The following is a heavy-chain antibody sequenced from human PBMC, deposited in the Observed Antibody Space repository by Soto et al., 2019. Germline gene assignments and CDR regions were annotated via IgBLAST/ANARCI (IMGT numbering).Heavy chain of an antibody. CDR2: IYFSGST. CDR3: ARGGRSAYYYYMGV. CDR1: GGSISSYY. Sequence: PSETLSLTCTVSGGSISSYYWSWIRQPPGKGLEWIGYIYFSGSTNYNPSLKSRVAISVDTSKNQFSLKLTSVTAADTAMYYCARGGRSAYYYYMGVWGKGTTVTVS. V-gene: IGHV4-59*01. J-gene: IGHJ6*03.